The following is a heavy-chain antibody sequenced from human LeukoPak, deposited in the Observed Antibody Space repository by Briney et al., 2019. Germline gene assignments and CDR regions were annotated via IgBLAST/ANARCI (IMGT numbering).Heavy chain of an antibody. J-gene: IGHJ4*02. V-gene: IGHV3-30-3*01. Sequence: GGSLRLSCAASGFTFSTSAMHWVRQAPGKGLEWVAVISSDGSNKYYADSVKGRFTISRDNSKNTLYLQINSLRPEDTAVFYCAGPSGSGYYGASHSWGQGTLVTVSS. CDR1: GFTFSTSA. CDR3: AGPSGSGYYGASHS. D-gene: IGHD3-22*01. CDR2: ISSDGSNK.